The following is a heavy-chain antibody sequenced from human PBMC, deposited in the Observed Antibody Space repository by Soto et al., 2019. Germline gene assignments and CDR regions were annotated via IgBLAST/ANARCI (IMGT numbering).Heavy chain of an antibody. V-gene: IGHV1-8*01. D-gene: IGHD2-2*01. CDR1: GYTFTSYD. Sequence: ASVKVSCKASGYTFTSYDINWVRQATGQGLEWMGWMNPNSGNTGYAQKFQGRVTMTRNTSISTAYMELSSLRSEDTAVYYCARAEKNDIVVVPAAMPTFYYYYYMDVWGKGTTVTVSS. J-gene: IGHJ6*03. CDR2: MNPNSGNT. CDR3: ARAEKNDIVVVPAAMPTFYYYYYMDV.